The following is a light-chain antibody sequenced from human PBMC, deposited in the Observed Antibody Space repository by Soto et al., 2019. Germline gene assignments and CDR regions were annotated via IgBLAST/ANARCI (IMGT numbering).Light chain of an antibody. CDR2: DVS. CDR3: SSYTSSSTLDYV. CDR1: SSDVGGYNY. J-gene: IGLJ1*01. Sequence: QSVLTQPASVSWSPGQSITISCTGTSSDVGGYNYVPWYQQHPGKAPKLMIYDVSNRPSGVSNRFSGSKSGNTASLTISGLQAEDEADYYCSSYTSSSTLDYVFGTGTKVTVL. V-gene: IGLV2-14*01.